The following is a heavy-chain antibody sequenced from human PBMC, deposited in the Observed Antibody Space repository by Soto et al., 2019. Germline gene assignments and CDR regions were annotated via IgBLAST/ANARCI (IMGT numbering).Heavy chain of an antibody. CDR2: IIPIFGTA. CDR3: ARDRNRITMEY. Sequence: GASVKVSCKASGGTFSSYAISWVRQAPGQGLEWMGGIIPIFGTANYAQKFQGRVTITADESTSTAYTELSSLRSEDTAVYYCARDRNRITMEYWGQGTLVTVSS. D-gene: IGHD3-10*01. CDR1: GGTFSSYA. J-gene: IGHJ4*02. V-gene: IGHV1-69*13.